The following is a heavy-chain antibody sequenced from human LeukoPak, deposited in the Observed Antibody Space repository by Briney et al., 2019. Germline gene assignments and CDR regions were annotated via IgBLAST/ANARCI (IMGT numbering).Heavy chain of an antibody. V-gene: IGHV4-39*02. D-gene: IGHD2-15*01. J-gene: IGHJ4*02. Sequence: PSETLSLTCTVSGGSISSSSYYWGWIRQPPGKGLEWIGSIYYSGSTYYNPSLKSRVTISVDTSKNHFSLKLTSVTAADTAVYYCARLESWVVAATFDYWGQGTLVTASS. CDR3: ARLESWVVAATFDY. CDR2: IYYSGST. CDR1: GGSISSSSYY.